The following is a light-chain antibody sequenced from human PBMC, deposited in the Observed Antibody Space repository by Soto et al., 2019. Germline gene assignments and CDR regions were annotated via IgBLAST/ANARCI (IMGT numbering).Light chain of an antibody. CDR1: QSISSY. CDR3: QQTYSTPLT. Sequence: DIQMTQSPFSLSASVGDRVTITCRASQSISSYLNWYQQKPGKPPKLLIYAAVSLQSGIPSRFSAYGSGTDFTLTISSLQPEDFVTYYCQQTYSTPLTFGGGTKVDIK. CDR2: AAV. J-gene: IGKJ4*01. V-gene: IGKV1-39*01.